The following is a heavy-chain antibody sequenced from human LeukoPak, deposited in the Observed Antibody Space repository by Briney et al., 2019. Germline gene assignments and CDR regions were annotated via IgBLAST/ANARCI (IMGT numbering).Heavy chain of an antibody. CDR1: GYTFTNFA. V-gene: IGHV1-3*01. CDR3: ARVLTTIKNAFDI. J-gene: IGHJ3*02. CDR2: INAGNGNT. D-gene: IGHD1-14*01. Sequence: ASVKVSCKASGYTFTNFAIHWVRQAPGQSLEWMGWINAGNGNTKYSQRLQGRVTITRDTSASTAYMEVSSLRSEDTAVYYCARVLTTIKNAFDIRGQGTMVTVSS.